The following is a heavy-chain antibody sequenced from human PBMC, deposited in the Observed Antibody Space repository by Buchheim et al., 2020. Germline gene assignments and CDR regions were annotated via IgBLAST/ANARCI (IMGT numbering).Heavy chain of an antibody. V-gene: IGHV3-23*01. CDR2: ISDSGAST. J-gene: IGHJ4*02. CDR1: GFIFSDYA. Sequence: EVQLLESGGGLVQTGGSLRLSCAVSGFIFSDYAMTWIRQAPGKGLEWVSGISDSGASTFYADSVNGRFAISRDNSKNTLYLQMNSLRAEDTAVYYCAKDSRVIVVVPAAKGIDFDYWGQGTL. CDR3: AKDSRVIVVVPAAKGIDFDY. D-gene: IGHD2-2*01.